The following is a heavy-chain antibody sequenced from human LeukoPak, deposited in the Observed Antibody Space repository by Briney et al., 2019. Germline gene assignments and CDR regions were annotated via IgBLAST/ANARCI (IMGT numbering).Heavy chain of an antibody. J-gene: IGHJ4*02. V-gene: IGHV3-21*04. D-gene: IGHD2-21*02. Sequence: GGSLRLSCAASGFDFSIYGMKWVRQAPGEGLEWVSYVNSRGNYIYYSDSLKGRFTSSRDNARSSLYLQMSSLRAEDTAVYYCAKDTAYCGVDCYRTRTFDYWGQGTLVTVSS. CDR2: VNSRGNYI. CDR3: AKDTAYCGVDCYRTRTFDY. CDR1: GFDFSIYG.